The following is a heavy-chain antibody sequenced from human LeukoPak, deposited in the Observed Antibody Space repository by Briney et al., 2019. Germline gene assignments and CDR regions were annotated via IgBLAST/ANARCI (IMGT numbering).Heavy chain of an antibody. CDR2: ISSSSSYI. CDR1: GFTFSSYS. V-gene: IGHV3-21*01. D-gene: IGHD1-7*01. Sequence: GGSLRLSCAASGFTFSSYSMNWVRQAPGKGLEWVSPISSSSSYIYYADSVKGRFTISRDNAKNSLYLQMNSLRAEDTAVYYCARALGWGNYDAFDIWGQGTMVTVSS. CDR3: ARALGWGNYDAFDI. J-gene: IGHJ3*02.